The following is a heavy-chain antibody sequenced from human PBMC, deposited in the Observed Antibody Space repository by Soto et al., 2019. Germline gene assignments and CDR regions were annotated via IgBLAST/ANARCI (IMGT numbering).Heavy chain of an antibody. CDR3: ARPGYSNYGPGVDV. Sequence: EVQLVESGGGLVQPGGSLRLCCAASGLTFSVYWMHWVRQAPGKGLVWVSRIDSDRSTTSYADSVKGRFTISRDNAKSTLYLQMNSLRAEDTAVYYCARPGYSNYGPGVDVWGQGTTVTVSS. D-gene: IGHD4-4*01. J-gene: IGHJ6*02. CDR2: IDSDRSTT. CDR1: GLTFSVYW. V-gene: IGHV3-74*01.